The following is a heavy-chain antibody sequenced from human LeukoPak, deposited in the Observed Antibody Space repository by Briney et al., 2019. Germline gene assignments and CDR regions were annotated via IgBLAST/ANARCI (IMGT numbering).Heavy chain of an antibody. CDR1: GGTFSSYA. J-gene: IGHJ4*02. V-gene: IGHV1-69*13. CDR2: IIPVFGTA. CDR3: ARDLVGAAGRPYYFDY. Sequence: SVKVSCKASGGTFSSYAISWVRQAPGQGLEWMGGIIPVFGTANYAQKFQGRVTITADESTSTAYMELSSLRSEDTAVYYCARDLVGAAGRPYYFDYWGQGTLVTVSS. D-gene: IGHD6-13*01.